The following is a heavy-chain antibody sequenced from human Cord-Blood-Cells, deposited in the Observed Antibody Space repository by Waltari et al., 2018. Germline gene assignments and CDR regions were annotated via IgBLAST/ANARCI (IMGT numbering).Heavy chain of an antibody. Sequence: QVQLVQSGAEVKKPGASVKVSCKASGYTFTGYYMHWVRQAPGQELEWMSWINPNRGGTNYAQKFQGRVTMTRDTSISTAYMELSRLRSDDTAVYYCARGVDCSSTSCYNWFDPWGQGTLVTVSS. D-gene: IGHD2-2*01. J-gene: IGHJ5*02. V-gene: IGHV1-2*02. CDR2: INPNRGGT. CDR1: GYTFTGYY. CDR3: ARGVDCSSTSCYNWFDP.